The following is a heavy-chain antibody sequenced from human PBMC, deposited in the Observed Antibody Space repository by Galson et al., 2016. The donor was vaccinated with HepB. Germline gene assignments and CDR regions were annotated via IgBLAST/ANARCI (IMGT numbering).Heavy chain of an antibody. D-gene: IGHD3-9*01. CDR1: GFPFSPAW. CDR3: IHDWDYNYGMDV. J-gene: IGHJ6*02. V-gene: IGHV3-15*01. CDR2: MKNKGSDGTT. Sequence: SLRLPCAGSGFPFSPAWMNWVRQAPGKGLEWVGRMKNKGSDGTTEYAAPVKGRFTIARDDSKNTLYLQMNSLTTEDTAIYYCIHDWDYNYGMDVWGHGTTVTVSS.